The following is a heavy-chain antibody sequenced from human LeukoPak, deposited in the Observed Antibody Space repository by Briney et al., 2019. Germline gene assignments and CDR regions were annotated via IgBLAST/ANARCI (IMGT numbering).Heavy chain of an antibody. D-gene: IGHD3-22*01. CDR2: ISGSGGST. J-gene: IGHJ6*03. CDR3: ASRSYYDSSGYYLGSYYYYMDV. CDR1: GFTFSSYA. Sequence: GGSLRLSCAASGFTFSSYAMSWVRQAPGKGLEWVSAISGSGGSTYYADSVKGRFTISRDNSKNTLYLQMNSLRVEDTAVYYCASRSYYDSSGYYLGSYYYYMDVWGKGTTVTVSS. V-gene: IGHV3-23*01.